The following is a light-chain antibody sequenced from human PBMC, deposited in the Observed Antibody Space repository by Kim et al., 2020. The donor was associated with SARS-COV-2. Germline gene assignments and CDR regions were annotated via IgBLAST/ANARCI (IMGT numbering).Light chain of an antibody. V-gene: IGLV2-14*01. CDR2: EVD. Sequence: SITISWTGTSSDVAGYKYVSWYQQHPGKAPKLVIYEVDNRPSGVSIRFSGSKSGNTASLTISGLQAEDEADYYCSSYIRGSTNYVFGTGTKVTVL. J-gene: IGLJ1*01. CDR3: SSYIRGSTNYV. CDR1: SSDVAGYKY.